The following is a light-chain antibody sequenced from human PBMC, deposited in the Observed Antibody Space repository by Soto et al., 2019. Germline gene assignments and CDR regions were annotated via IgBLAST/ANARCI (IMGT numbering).Light chain of an antibody. CDR1: QGIHNY. CDR2: AAS. V-gene: IGKV1-16*02. Sequence: DIQMTQSPSSLSASAGDRVTITCRASQGIHNYVAWFQQKPGKAPKSLIYAASSLRSGVPSKFSGSGSGTDFTLTISNLQPEDSATYYCQHYNTYPITFGQGTRLEI. J-gene: IGKJ5*01. CDR3: QHYNTYPIT.